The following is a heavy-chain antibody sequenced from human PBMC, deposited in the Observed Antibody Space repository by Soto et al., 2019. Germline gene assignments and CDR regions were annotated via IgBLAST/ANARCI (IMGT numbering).Heavy chain of an antibody. CDR2: MNPNSGNT. CDR3: ASGHIVATTLDY. V-gene: IGHV1-8*01. Sequence: ASVKVSCKASGYTFTSYDINWVRQATGQGLEWMGWMNPNSGNTGHAQKFQGRVTMTRNTSISTAYMELSSLRSEDTAVYYCASGHIVATTLDYWGQGTLVTVSS. J-gene: IGHJ4*02. CDR1: GYTFTSYD. D-gene: IGHD5-12*01.